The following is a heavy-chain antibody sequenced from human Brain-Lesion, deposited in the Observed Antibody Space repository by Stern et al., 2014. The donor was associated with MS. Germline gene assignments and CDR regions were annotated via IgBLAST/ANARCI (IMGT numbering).Heavy chain of an antibody. D-gene: IGHD2-15*01. Sequence: QLQLQESGPGLVKPSETLSLTCTVAGGSVSSTSYAWAWIRQPPGKGLEWIGTIYYSGNTYYSPSLKSRLTLSLGTSKNQFSLQLGSVPAADTAVYYCAGEEDIRYCSGGSCTGNWFDPWGQGTLVTVSS. CDR1: GGSVSSTSYA. J-gene: IGHJ5*02. CDR2: IYYSGNT. CDR3: AGEEDIRYCSGGSCTGNWFDP. V-gene: IGHV4-39*01.